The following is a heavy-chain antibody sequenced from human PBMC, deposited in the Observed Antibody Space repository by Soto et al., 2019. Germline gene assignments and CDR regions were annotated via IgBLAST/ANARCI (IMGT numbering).Heavy chain of an antibody. J-gene: IGHJ4*02. CDR1: GFTFSNAW. Sequence: GGSLRLSCAASGFTFSNAWMSWVRQAPGKELEWVGRIKSKTDGGTTDYAAPVKGRFTISRDDSKNTLYLQMNSLKTEDTAVYYCTTSPYSSGWYILDYWGQGTLVTVSS. CDR2: IKSKTDGGTT. V-gene: IGHV3-15*01. CDR3: TTSPYSSGWYILDY. D-gene: IGHD6-19*01.